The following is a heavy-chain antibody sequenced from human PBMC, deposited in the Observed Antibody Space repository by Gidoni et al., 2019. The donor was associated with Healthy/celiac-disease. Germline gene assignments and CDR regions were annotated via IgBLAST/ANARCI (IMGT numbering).Heavy chain of an antibody. V-gene: IGHV4-59*01. Sequence: QVQLQESGPGLVKPSETLSLTCTVSGGSISSYYWSWIRQPPGKGLEWIGYIYYSGSTNYNPSLKSRVTISVDTSKNQFSLKLSSVTAADTAVYYCARGGYYDSSGIPGLFDYWGQGTLVTVSS. CDR3: ARGGYYDSSGIPGLFDY. D-gene: IGHD3-22*01. J-gene: IGHJ4*02. CDR2: IYYSGST. CDR1: GGSISSYY.